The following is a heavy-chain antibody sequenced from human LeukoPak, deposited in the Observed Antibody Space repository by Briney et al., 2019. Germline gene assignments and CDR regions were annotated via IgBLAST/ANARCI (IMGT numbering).Heavy chain of an antibody. D-gene: IGHD4-11*01. CDR2: IWSDGTKQ. J-gene: IGHJ4*02. Sequence: GRSLVLSCAASGFTFSHYGMHWVRQAPGKGLEWVAVIWSDGTKQFYADSVKGRFTISRDDFQKTVFLHMSSLRAEDTAIYYCARDAQRGFDYSNSLQYWGQGTLVTVSS. CDR3: ARDAQRGFDYSNSLQY. V-gene: IGHV3-33*01. CDR1: GFTFSHYG.